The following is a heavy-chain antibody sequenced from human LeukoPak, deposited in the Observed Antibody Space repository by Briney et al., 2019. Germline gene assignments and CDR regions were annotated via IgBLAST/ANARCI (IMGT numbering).Heavy chain of an antibody. CDR1: GGSISSYY. CDR2: IYYSGST. CDR3: ARGESSGNFDY. J-gene: IGHJ4*02. D-gene: IGHD3-22*01. V-gene: IGHV4-59*01. Sequence: SETLSLTCTVSGGSISSYYWSWIRQPPGKGLEWIGYIYYSGSTNYNPSLKSRVTISVDTSKNQFSLKLSSVTAADTAVYYCARGESSGNFDYWGQGTLVTDSS.